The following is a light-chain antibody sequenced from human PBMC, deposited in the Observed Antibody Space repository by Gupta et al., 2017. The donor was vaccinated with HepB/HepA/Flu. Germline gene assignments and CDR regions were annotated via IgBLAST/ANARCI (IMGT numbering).Light chain of an antibody. V-gene: IGLV2-14*03. CDR2: DVS. Sequence: QSALTQPASVSASPGQSITISCTGASSDVGAYNYVSWYQQHPGRAPKLIIHDVSNRPSGVSSRFSGSKSDNTASLTISGLQAEDEADYYCNSFTTRGTYVFGSGTKVTVL. CDR1: SSDVGAYNY. J-gene: IGLJ1*01. CDR3: NSFTTRGTYV.